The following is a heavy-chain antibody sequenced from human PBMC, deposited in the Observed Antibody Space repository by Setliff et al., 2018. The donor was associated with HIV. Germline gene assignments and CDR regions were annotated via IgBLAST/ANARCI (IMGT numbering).Heavy chain of an antibody. D-gene: IGHD3-3*01. CDR1: GFTSGFTFTNYW. CDR3: ARVRLYNTALDS. J-gene: IGHJ1*01. Sequence: GGSLRLSCAASGFTSGFTFTNYWMSWVRQAPGKGLEWVANINQNGREKYYVDSVKGRFTISRDNAKDSLYLQMNSLRREDTAVYYCARVRLYNTALDSWGQGTLVTVS. V-gene: IGHV3-7*01. CDR2: INQNGREK.